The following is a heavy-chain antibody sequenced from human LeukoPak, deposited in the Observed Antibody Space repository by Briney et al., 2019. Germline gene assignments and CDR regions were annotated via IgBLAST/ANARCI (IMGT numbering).Heavy chain of an antibody. CDR2: VHFTGNT. J-gene: IGHJ4*02. D-gene: IGHD3-3*01. CDR1: DGSISNYH. Sequence: PSETLSLTCTVSDGSISNYHWSWIRKPAGKGLEWIGRVHFTGNTNYNPSLKSRLTMSVDTSKSQFSLNLKSVTAADTATYYCARERRAFWSGYYDSWGQGILVTVHS. V-gene: IGHV4-4*07. CDR3: ARERRAFWSGYYDS.